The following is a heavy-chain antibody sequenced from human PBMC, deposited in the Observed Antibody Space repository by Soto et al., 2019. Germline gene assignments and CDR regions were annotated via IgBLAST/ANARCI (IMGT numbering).Heavy chain of an antibody. D-gene: IGHD3-10*01. J-gene: IGHJ6*02. Sequence: ASVKVSCKASGYTFTSYYMHWVRQAPGQGLEWMGIINPSGGSTSYAQKFQGRVTMTRDTSTRTVYMELSSLRSEDTAVYYCARASIQVRGVHDDYGMDVWGQGPPVTVSS. CDR2: INPSGGST. CDR3: ARASIQVRGVHDDYGMDV. V-gene: IGHV1-46*01. CDR1: GYTFTSYY.